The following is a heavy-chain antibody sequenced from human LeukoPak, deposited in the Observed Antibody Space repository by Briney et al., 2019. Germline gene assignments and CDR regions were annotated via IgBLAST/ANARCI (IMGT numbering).Heavy chain of an antibody. CDR1: GGSISSYY. Sequence: PSETLSLTCTVSGGSISSYYWSWIRQPPGKGLEWIGFIYYSGSTNYNPSLKSRVTISVHTSKNQFSLKLSSVTAADTAVYYCARTTEGGYSYGSFYYYYMDVWGKGATITISS. D-gene: IGHD5-18*01. CDR3: ARTTEGGYSYGSFYYYYMDV. J-gene: IGHJ6*03. V-gene: IGHV4-59*01. CDR2: IYYSGST.